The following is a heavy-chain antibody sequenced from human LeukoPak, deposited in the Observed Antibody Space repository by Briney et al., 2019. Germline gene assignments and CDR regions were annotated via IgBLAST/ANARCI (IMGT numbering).Heavy chain of an antibody. D-gene: IGHD3-16*02. CDR1: GFTFDDYA. CDR3: AKEMGVWGSYRVDAFDI. CDR2: IIWNSGSI. J-gene: IGHJ3*02. V-gene: IGHV3-9*01. Sequence: GGSLRLSCAASGFTFDDYAMPWVRQAPGKGLEWVSGIIWNSGSIGYVDSVKGRFTITKDSAKNSMYLQMNSLRAEDTALYYCAKEMGVWGSYRVDAFDIWGQGTMVTVSS.